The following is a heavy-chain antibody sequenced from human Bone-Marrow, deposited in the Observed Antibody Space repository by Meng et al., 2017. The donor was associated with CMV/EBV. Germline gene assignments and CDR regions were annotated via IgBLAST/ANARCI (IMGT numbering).Heavy chain of an antibody. Sequence: GESLKISCAASGFTFSSYAMHWVRQAPGKGLEYVSAISSNGGSTYYADSVKGRFTISRDNSKNTLYLQMNSLRAEDTAVYYCARDARFLECPDYWGQGTLVTVSS. V-gene: IGHV3-64*02. J-gene: IGHJ4*02. CDR2: ISSNGGST. D-gene: IGHD3-3*01. CDR1: GFTFSSYA. CDR3: ARDARFLECPDY.